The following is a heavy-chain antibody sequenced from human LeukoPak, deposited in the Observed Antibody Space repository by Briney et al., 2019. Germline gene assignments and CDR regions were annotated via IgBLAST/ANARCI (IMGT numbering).Heavy chain of an antibody. CDR1: GFTFSDYY. D-gene: IGHD6-13*01. CDR3: ASVRGYSSSRFDY. V-gene: IGHV3-11*04. J-gene: IGHJ4*02. CDR2: ISSSGSTI. Sequence: GGSLRLSCAASGFTFSDYYMSWIRQAPGKGLEWVSYISSSGSTICYADSVKGRFTISRDNAKNSLYLQMNSLRAEDTAVYYCASVRGYSSSRFDYWGQGTLVTVSS.